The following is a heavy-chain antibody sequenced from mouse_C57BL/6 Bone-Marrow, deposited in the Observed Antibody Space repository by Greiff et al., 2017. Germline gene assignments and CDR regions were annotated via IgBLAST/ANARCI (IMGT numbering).Heavy chain of an antibody. Sequence: EVKRVESGGGLVQPGGSLKLSCAASGFTFSDYGMAWVRQAPRKGPEWVAFISNLAYSIYYADTVTGRLTISREKAKNTLYLELSRLRSEDTAMYYCARRAGTNYAMDYWGQGTSVTVSS. J-gene: IGHJ4*01. CDR2: ISNLAYSI. D-gene: IGHD4-1*01. CDR1: GFTFSDYG. CDR3: ARRAGTNYAMDY. V-gene: IGHV5-15*01.